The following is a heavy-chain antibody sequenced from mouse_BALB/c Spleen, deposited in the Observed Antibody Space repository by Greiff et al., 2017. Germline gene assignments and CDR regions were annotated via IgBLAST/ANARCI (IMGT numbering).Heavy chain of an antibody. CDR1: GYAFSSYW. D-gene: IGHD1-1*01. Sequence: QVQLQQSGAELVRPGSSVKISCKASGYAFSSYWMNWVKQRPGQGLEWIGRIYPGDGDTNYNGKFKGKATLTADKSSSTAYMQLSSLTSEDSAVYFCARDPYGSSYEGFAYWGQGTLVTVSA. J-gene: IGHJ3*01. CDR2: IYPGDGDT. CDR3: ARDPYGSSYEGFAY. V-gene: IGHV1-80*01.